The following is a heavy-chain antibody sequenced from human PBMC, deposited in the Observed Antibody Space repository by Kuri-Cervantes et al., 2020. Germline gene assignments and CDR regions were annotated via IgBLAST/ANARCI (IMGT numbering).Heavy chain of an antibody. V-gene: IGHV4-4*02. CDR1: GGSISSSNW. D-gene: IGHD5-18*01. J-gene: IGHJ3*02. CDR2: IYHSGST. Sequence: GSLRLSCAVSGGSISSSNWWSWVRQPPGKGLEWIGEIYHSGSTNYNPSLKSRVTISVDKSKNQFSLKLSSVTAADTAVYYCARDLTAYSYGYGRAFDIWGQGTMVTVSS. CDR3: ARDLTAYSYGYGRAFDI.